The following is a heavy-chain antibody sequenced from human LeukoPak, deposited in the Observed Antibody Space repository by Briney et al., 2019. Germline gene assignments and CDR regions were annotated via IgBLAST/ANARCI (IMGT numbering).Heavy chain of an antibody. CDR2: IYYSGST. D-gene: IGHD3-10*02. V-gene: IGHV4-59*01. CDR3: ARDSPDTMLTS. J-gene: IGHJ5*02. CDR1: GGSISSYY. Sequence: SETLSLTCTVSGGSISSYYWSWIRQPPGKRLEWIGYIYYSGSTNYNPSLKSRVTISVDTSKNQFSLKLSSVTAADTAVYYCARDSPDTMLTSWGQGTLVTVSS.